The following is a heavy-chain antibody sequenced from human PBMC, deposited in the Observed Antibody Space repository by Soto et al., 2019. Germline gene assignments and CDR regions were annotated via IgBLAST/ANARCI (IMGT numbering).Heavy chain of an antibody. CDR2: IKQDGSEK. Sequence: GGSLRLSCAASGFTFSSYWMSWVRQAPGKGLEWVANIKQDGSEKYYVDSVKGRFTISRDNAKNSLYLQMNSLRAEDTAVYYCARVGIGYCSSTSCYYYYYGMDVWGQGTTVTVSS. CDR1: GFTFSSYW. CDR3: ARVGIGYCSSTSCYYYYYGMDV. D-gene: IGHD2-2*01. V-gene: IGHV3-7*01. J-gene: IGHJ6*02.